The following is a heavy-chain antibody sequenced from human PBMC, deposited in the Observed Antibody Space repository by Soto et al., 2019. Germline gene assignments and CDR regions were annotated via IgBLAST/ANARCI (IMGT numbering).Heavy chain of an antibody. CDR1: VGSISSYY. Sequence: SETLSLTCTVSVGSISSYYWSWIRQPPGKGLEWIGYIYYSGSTNYNPSLKSRVTISVDTSKNQFSLKLSSVTAADTAVYYCESTRTSIRSGWCIDYFDYWGQGNLVTVS. CDR3: ESTRTSIRSGWCIDYFDY. D-gene: IGHD6-19*01. CDR2: IYYSGST. J-gene: IGHJ4*02. V-gene: IGHV4-59*01.